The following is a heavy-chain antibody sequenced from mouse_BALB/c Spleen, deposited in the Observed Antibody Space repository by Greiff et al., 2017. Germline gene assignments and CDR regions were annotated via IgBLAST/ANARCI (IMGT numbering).Heavy chain of an antibody. D-gene: IGHD2-3*01. J-gene: IGHJ3*01. CDR2: INPGSGGT. V-gene: IGHV1-54*01. Sequence: QVQLQQPGAELVRPGTSVKVSCKASGYAFTNYLIEWVKQRPGQGLEWIGVINPGSGGTNYNEKFKGKATLTADKSSSTAYMQLSSLTSDDSAVYFCASNDGYYPAYWGQGTLVTVSA. CDR1: GYAFTNYL. CDR3: ASNDGYYPAY.